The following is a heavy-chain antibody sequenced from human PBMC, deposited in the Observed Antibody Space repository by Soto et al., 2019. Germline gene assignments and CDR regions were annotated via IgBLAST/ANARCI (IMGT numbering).Heavy chain of an antibody. CDR2: IYYSGST. CDR1: GGSISSGGYY. Sequence: SETLSLTCTVSGGSISSGGYYWSWIRQHPGKGLEWIGYIYYSGSTYYNPSLKSRVTISVDTSKNQFSLKLSSVTAADTAVYYCARVSRSRWSDPWGQGALVTVSS. J-gene: IGHJ5*02. D-gene: IGHD2-15*01. CDR3: ARVSRSRWSDP. V-gene: IGHV4-31*03.